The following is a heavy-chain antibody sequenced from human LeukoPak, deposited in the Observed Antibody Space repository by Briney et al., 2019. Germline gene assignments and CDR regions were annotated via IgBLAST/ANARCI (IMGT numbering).Heavy chain of an antibody. Sequence: GGSLRLSCAASGFTFSDYYMSWIRQAPGKGLEWVSYISSSGGSIYYADSVKGRFTISRDNAKNSLYLQVSSLRDEDTAVYYCARGPYYYGLYYFDYWGQGTLVTVSS. D-gene: IGHD3-10*01. CDR3: ARGPYYYGLYYFDY. V-gene: IGHV3-11*01. CDR2: ISSSGGSI. J-gene: IGHJ4*02. CDR1: GFTFSDYY.